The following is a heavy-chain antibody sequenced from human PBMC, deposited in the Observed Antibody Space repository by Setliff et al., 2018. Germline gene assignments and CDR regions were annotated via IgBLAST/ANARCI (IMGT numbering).Heavy chain of an antibody. CDR3: ARDSGSPLDY. CDR2: IYPGDSDT. D-gene: IGHD6-6*01. J-gene: IGHJ4*02. Sequence: GESLKISCKGSGYSFGNYWIAWVRQMPGKGLEWMGVIYPGDSDTRYSPSFQGQVTISADKSISTAHLQWSSLKASDTAMYYCARDSGSPLDYWGQGTLVTVSS. V-gene: IGHV5-51*01. CDR1: GYSFGNYW.